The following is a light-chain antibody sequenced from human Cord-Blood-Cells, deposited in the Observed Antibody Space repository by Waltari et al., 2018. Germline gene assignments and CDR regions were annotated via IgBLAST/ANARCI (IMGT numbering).Light chain of an antibody. CDR1: SSDVGSYNL. CDR3: CSYAGSVV. CDR2: EGS. Sequence: QSALTQPASVSGSPGQSITISCTGTSSDVGSYNLFSWYQQHPGKAPKHMIYEGSKRPAGVSNRFSGSKSGNTASLTSSGLQAEDEADYYCCSYAGSVVFGGGTKLTVL. V-gene: IGLV2-23*01. J-gene: IGLJ2*01.